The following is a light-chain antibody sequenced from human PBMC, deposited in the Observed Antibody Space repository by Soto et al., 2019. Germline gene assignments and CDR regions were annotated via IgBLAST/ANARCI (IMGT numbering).Light chain of an antibody. CDR1: QSLSRTY. Sequence: ENVLTQSPGTLSLSPGDRATLSCRASQSLSRTYIAWYQQQPGQAPRLLIYGASNRATGIPDRFSGSVSGTDFTLTISRLEPEDFAVYYCQQYGGSPPLTFGGGTKVEIK. CDR2: GAS. CDR3: QQYGGSPPLT. V-gene: IGKV3-20*01. J-gene: IGKJ4*01.